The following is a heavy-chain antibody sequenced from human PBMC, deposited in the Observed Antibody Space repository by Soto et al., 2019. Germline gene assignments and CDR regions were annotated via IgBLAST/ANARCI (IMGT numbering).Heavy chain of an antibody. V-gene: IGHV4-34*01. J-gene: IGHJ4*02. CDR2: INHSGST. Sequence: SETLSLTCAVYGGSFSGYYWSWIRQPPGKGLEWIGEINHSGSTNYNPSLKSRVTISVDTSKNQFSLKLSSVTAADTAVYYCARTPYYCSGGSCYGLRQLSYWGQGTLVTVSS. CDR1: GGSFSGYY. D-gene: IGHD2-15*01. CDR3: ARTPYYCSGGSCYGLRQLSY.